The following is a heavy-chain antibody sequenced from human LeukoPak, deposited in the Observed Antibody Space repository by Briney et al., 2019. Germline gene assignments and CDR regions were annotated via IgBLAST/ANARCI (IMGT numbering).Heavy chain of an antibody. J-gene: IGHJ4*02. CDR3: ARAITMVRGVIENVY. Sequence: PGGSLRLSCAASGFTFSSYSMNWVRQAPGKGLEWVSSISSSSSYIYYADSVKGRFTISRDNAKNSLYLQMNSLRAEDTAVYYCARAITMVRGVIENVYWGQGTLVTVSS. V-gene: IGHV3-21*01. CDR1: GFTFSSYS. D-gene: IGHD3-10*01. CDR2: ISSSSSYI.